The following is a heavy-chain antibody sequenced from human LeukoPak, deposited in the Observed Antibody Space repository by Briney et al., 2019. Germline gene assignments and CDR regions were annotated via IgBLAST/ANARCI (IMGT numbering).Heavy chain of an antibody. V-gene: IGHV1-2*02. CDR2: INPNNGGP. CDR3: ARSPVVVVAASYY. J-gene: IGHJ4*02. Sequence: GASVKVSCKASGYTFTGYYMHWVRQAPGQGLEWMGWINPNNGGPKYAQKFQGRVTMTRDTSISTVYVELSGLRSDDTAVYYCARSPVVVVAASYYWGQGTLVTVSS. CDR1: GYTFTGYY. D-gene: IGHD2-15*01.